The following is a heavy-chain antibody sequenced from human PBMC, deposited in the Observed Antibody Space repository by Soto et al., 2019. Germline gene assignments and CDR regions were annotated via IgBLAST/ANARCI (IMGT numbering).Heavy chain of an antibody. V-gene: IGHV1-58*01. CDR3: AAGIIQQWLPLYFDY. Sequence: GASVKVSCKASGFTFTSSAVQWVRQARGQRLEWIGWIVVGSGNTNYAQKFQERVTITRDMSTSTAYMELSSLRSEDTAVYYCAAGIIQQWLPLYFDYWGQGTLVTVSS. J-gene: IGHJ4*02. CDR1: GFTFTSSA. D-gene: IGHD6-19*01. CDR2: IVVGSGNT.